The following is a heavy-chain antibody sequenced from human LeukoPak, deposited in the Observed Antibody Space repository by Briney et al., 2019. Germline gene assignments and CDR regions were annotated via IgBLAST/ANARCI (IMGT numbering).Heavy chain of an antibody. CDR2: INPNSGGT. J-gene: IGHJ4*02. CDR3: ARTEDYDILTGYYKGGYFDY. Sequence: ASVKVSCKASGYTFTGYYMHWVRQAPGHGLEWMGWINPNSGGTNYAQKFQGWVTMTRDTSISTAYMELSRLRSDDTAVYYCARTEDYDILTGYYKGGYFDYWGQGTLVTVSS. D-gene: IGHD3-9*01. V-gene: IGHV1-2*04. CDR1: GYTFTGYY.